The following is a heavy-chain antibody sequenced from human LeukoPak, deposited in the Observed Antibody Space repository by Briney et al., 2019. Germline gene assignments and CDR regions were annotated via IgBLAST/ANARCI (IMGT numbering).Heavy chain of an antibody. D-gene: IGHD5-18*01. CDR2: ISYDGSNK. V-gene: IGHV3-30*03. CDR1: GFTFSNYG. CDR3: AREVLVYTAMVGFDP. Sequence: GGSLRLSCAASGFTFSNYGMHWVRQAPGKGLEWVAVISYDGSNKYYADSVKGRITISRDNSKNTLYLQMNSLRGEDTAVYYCAREVLVYTAMVGFDPWGQGTLVTVSS. J-gene: IGHJ5*02.